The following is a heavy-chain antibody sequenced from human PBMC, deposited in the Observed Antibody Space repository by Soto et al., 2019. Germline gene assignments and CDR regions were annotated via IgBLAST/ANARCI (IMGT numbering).Heavy chain of an antibody. CDR1: GGSFSGYS. CDR3: ARDGVGLEY. J-gene: IGHJ4*02. Sequence: QVLLQQWGAGLLKPSETLSLTCAVYGGSFSGYSWSWIRQPPGKGLEWIGEINHRGSTNYNPSLKSRVTISVDTSKNQFCLKLSSVTAADTAVYYCARDGVGLEYWGQGTLVTVSS. V-gene: IGHV4-34*01. CDR2: INHRGST.